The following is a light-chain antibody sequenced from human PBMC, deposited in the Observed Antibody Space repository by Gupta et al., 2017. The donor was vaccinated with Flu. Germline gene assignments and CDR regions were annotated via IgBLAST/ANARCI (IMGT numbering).Light chain of an antibody. V-gene: IGKV3-20*01. CDR2: GAS. J-gene: IGKJ1*01. CDR1: QRVRSSY. CDR3: QQFQTTPWT. Sequence: EIVFTQSPGTISVSPGERVTLSCRASQRVRSSYLAWYQQKPGQAPRLLISGASTRATGIPDRFSGSGSETDFTLTISRLEPEDSAVFYCQQFQTTPWTFGQGSRVEIK.